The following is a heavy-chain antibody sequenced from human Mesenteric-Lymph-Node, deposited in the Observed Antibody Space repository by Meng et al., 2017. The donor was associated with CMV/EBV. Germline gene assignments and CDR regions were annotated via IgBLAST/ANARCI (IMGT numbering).Heavy chain of an antibody. D-gene: IGHD1-14*01. CDR2: INSDGSST. Sequence: GESLKISCAASGFTFSSYSMNWVRQAPGKGLVWVSRINSDGSSTIYADSVKGRFTISRDNAKNTMYLQINSLRAEDTAVYFCARDSRYHPDYWGQGTLVTVSS. V-gene: IGHV3-74*01. J-gene: IGHJ4*02. CDR3: ARDSRYHPDY. CDR1: GFTFSSYS.